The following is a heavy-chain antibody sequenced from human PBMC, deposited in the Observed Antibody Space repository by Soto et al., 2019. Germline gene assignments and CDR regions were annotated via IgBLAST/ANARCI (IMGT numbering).Heavy chain of an antibody. J-gene: IGHJ1*01. D-gene: IGHD3-22*01. CDR2: IYYSGAT. CDR1: GGSISSTTYY. CDR3: ARYYDTSNRPYFHH. V-gene: IGHV4-39*01. Sequence: SETLSLTCAVSGGSISSTTYYWAWIRQPPGKGLEWVATIYYSGATYYNPSLKSRLTIPIDTSKNQFSLRLSSVTAADTAMYYCARYYDTSNRPYFHHWGQGTRVTVSS.